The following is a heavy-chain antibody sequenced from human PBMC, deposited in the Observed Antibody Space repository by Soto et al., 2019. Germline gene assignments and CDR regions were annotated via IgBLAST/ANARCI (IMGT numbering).Heavy chain of an antibody. CDR2: IYYSGST. J-gene: IGHJ5*02. D-gene: IGHD3-22*01. Sequence: PSETLSLTCTVSGGSISSYYWSWIRQPPGKGLEWIGYIYYSGSTNYNPSLKSRVTISVDTSKNQFSLKLSSVTAADTAVYYCARYYDSSGYYSDWSDPWGQGTLVTVSS. V-gene: IGHV4-59*01. CDR1: GGSISSYY. CDR3: ARYYDSSGYYSDWSDP.